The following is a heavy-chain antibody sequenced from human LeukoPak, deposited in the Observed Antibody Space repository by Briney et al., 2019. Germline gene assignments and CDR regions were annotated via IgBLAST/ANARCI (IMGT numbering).Heavy chain of an antibody. V-gene: IGHV1-69*13. Sequence: SVKVSCKASGGTLSSYGISWVRQAPGQGLEWMGGIIPIFGTANYAQKFQGRVTITADESTSTAYMELSSLRSEDTAVYYCARSKVPGYCSSTSCYTQNWFDPWGQGTLVTVSS. D-gene: IGHD2-2*02. J-gene: IGHJ5*02. CDR3: ARSKVPGYCSSTSCYTQNWFDP. CDR1: GGTLSSYG. CDR2: IIPIFGTA.